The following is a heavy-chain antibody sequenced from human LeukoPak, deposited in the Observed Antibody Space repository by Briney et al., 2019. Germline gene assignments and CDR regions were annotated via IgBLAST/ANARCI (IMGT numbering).Heavy chain of an antibody. CDR2: INPSGGGT. J-gene: IGHJ3*02. CDR1: GYTFTDYY. CDR3: ARSRPGSYPFDI. Sequence: ASVKVSCKASGYTFTDYYMHWVRQAPGQGLEWMGIINPSGGGTTYAQKFQDRVTMSRDTSTSTVYMELSSLSSDDTAVYYCARSRPGSYPFDIWGQGTMVTVSS. D-gene: IGHD3-10*01. V-gene: IGHV1-46*01.